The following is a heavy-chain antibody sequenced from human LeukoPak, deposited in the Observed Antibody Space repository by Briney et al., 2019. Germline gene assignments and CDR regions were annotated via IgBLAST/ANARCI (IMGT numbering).Heavy chain of an antibody. J-gene: IGHJ4*02. CDR1: GFTFTNNA. CDR3: GRGHRFCSRGNCNSPVDY. D-gene: IGHD2-15*01. V-gene: IGHV3-23*01. Sequence: GGSLRLSCAASGFTFTNNAMTWVRQAQGKGLEWVSTIGGGDVEIHYGDSVKGRVTISRDKSKNTLYLQMNSLRAEDTAVYYCGRGHRFCSRGNCNSPVDYWGQGTLVTVSS. CDR2: IGGGDVEI.